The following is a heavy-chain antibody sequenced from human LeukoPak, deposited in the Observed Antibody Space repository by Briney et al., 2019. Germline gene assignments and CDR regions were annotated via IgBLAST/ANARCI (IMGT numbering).Heavy chain of an antibody. CDR2: ISSSGSTI. V-gene: IGHV3-11*01. Sequence: PGGSLRLSCAASGFTFSDYYMSWLRQAPGKGLEWVSYISSSGSTIYYADSVKGRFTISRDNAKNSLYLQMNSLRAEDTAVYYCARDRNYDFWSGSLDYWGQGTLVTVSS. J-gene: IGHJ4*02. CDR1: GFTFSDYY. CDR3: ARDRNYDFWSGSLDY. D-gene: IGHD3-3*01.